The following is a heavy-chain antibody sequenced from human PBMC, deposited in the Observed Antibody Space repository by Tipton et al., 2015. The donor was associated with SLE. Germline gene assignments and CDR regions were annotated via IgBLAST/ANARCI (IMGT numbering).Heavy chain of an antibody. CDR2: IYYSGST. Sequence: TLSLTCTVSGGSISRGGHYWNWIRQHPGKGLEWIGYIYYSGSTDYNPSLKSRVIISVDTSKNQFSLKLTSVTAADTAVYYCARGSNGWYPHEYFPHWGQRTLVTVSS. CDR1: GGSISRGGHY. V-gene: IGHV4-31*03. CDR3: ARGSNGWYPHEYFPH. D-gene: IGHD6-19*01. J-gene: IGHJ1*01.